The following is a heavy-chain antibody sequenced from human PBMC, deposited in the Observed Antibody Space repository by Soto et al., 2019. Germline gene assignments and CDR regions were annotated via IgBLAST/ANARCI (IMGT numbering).Heavy chain of an antibody. Sequence: QVPLVQSGAEVKKPGASVKVSCKASGNTFTSYDINWVRQATGQGLEYLGWMNPNSGNTAYVQKFQGRVTMTWDTSITTAYMELSSLRSEDTAVYFCARGVKYGAYSRWFDPWGQGTLVTVSS. CDR2: MNPNSGNT. CDR3: ARGVKYGAYSRWFDP. D-gene: IGHD4-17*01. CDR1: GNTFTSYD. V-gene: IGHV1-8*01. J-gene: IGHJ5*02.